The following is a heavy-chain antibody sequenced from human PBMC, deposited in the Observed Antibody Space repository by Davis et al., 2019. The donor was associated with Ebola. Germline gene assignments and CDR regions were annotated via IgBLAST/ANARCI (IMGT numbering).Heavy chain of an antibody. CDR2: IYYSGST. CDR1: GGSINSSPYD. Sequence: SETLSLTCTVSGGSINSSPYDWGWIRQPPGKGLEWIGSIYYSGSTYYNPSLKSRVTISVDTSKNQFSLKLSSVTAADTAVYYCARPGLYYYDRSGYHKGNWFDPWGQGTLVTVSS. J-gene: IGHJ5*02. V-gene: IGHV4-39*01. D-gene: IGHD3-22*01. CDR3: ARPGLYYYDRSGYHKGNWFDP.